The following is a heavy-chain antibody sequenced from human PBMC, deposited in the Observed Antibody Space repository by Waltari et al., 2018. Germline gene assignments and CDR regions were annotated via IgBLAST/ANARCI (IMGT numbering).Heavy chain of an antibody. CDR3: ARGLGKYSSSWLGY. CDR2: IYYSGST. CDR1: GGSISSSSYY. J-gene: IGHJ4*02. D-gene: IGHD6-13*01. Sequence: QLQLQESGPGLVKPSETLSLTCTVSGGSISSSSYYWGWIRQPPGKGLEGIGSIYYSGSTNYNPSLKSRVTISVDTSKNQFSLKLSSVTAADTAVYYCARGLGKYSSSWLGYWGQGTLVTVSS. V-gene: IGHV4-39*07.